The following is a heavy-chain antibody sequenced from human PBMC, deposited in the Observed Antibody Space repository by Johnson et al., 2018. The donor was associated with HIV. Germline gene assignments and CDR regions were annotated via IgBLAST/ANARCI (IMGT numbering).Heavy chain of an antibody. CDR3: ARDQGGNHNAFDI. V-gene: IGHV3-66*03. D-gene: IGHD1-14*01. J-gene: IGHJ3*02. CDR2: IYSGGST. Sequence: MQLVESGGGLIQPGGSLRLSCAASGFTVSSNYMSWVRQAPGKGLEWVSVIYSGGSTYYADSVKGRFTISRDNSKNTLYLQMNSLRVEDTAVYFCARDQGGNHNAFDIWGQGTMVTVSS. CDR1: GFTVSSNY.